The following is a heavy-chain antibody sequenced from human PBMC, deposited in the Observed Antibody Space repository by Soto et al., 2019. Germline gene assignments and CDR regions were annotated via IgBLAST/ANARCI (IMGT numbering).Heavy chain of an antibody. CDR1: GGTFSSYT. Sequence: QVQLVQSGAEVKKPGSSVKVSCKASGGTFSSYTISWVRQAPGQGLEWMGRIIPILGIANYAQKFQGRVTITADKSTSTAYMELSSLRSEDTAVYYCARAIILHYYYSSGYSDDAFDIWGQGTMVTVSS. CDR2: IIPILGIA. CDR3: ARAIILHYYYSSGYSDDAFDI. J-gene: IGHJ3*02. V-gene: IGHV1-69*02. D-gene: IGHD3-22*01.